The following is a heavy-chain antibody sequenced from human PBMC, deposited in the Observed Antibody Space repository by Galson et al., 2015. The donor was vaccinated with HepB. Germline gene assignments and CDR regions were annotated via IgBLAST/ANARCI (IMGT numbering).Heavy chain of an antibody. Sequence: SVKVSCKASGFTFTSSAVQWVRQARGQRLEWIGWIVVGSGNTNYAQKFQERVTITRDMSTSTAYMELSSLRSEDTAVYYCAAINGDYEYYYYYGMDVWGQGTTVTVSS. CDR3: AAINGDYEYYYYYGMDV. J-gene: IGHJ6*02. V-gene: IGHV1-58*01. CDR2: IVVGSGNT. CDR1: GFTFTSSA. D-gene: IGHD4-17*01.